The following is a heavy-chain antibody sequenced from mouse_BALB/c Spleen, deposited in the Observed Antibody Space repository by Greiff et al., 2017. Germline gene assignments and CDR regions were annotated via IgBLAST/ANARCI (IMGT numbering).Heavy chain of an antibody. D-gene: IGHD1-2*01. J-gene: IGHJ1*01. Sequence: QVQLQQSGAELVRPGTSVKVSCKASGYAFTNYLIEWVKQRPGQGLEWIGVINPGSGGTNYNEKFKGKATLTADKSSSTAYMQLSSLTSDDSAVYFCARARVLRLDWYFDVWGAGTTVTVSS. CDR1: GYAFTNYL. CDR3: ARARVLRLDWYFDV. V-gene: IGHV1-54*01. CDR2: INPGSGGT.